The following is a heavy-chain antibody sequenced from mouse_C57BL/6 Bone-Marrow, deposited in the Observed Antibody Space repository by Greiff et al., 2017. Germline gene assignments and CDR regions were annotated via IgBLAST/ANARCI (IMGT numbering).Heavy chain of an antibody. J-gene: IGHJ2*01. CDR3: ARSVGYDYDGY. D-gene: IGHD2-4*01. Sequence: VQLQQSGPELVKPGASVKISCKASGYTFTDYYMNWVKQSHGKSLEWIGDINPNNGGTSYNQKFKGKATLTVDKSSSTAYMELRSLTSEDSAVYYCARSVGYDYDGYWGQGTTLTVSS. V-gene: IGHV1-26*01. CDR2: INPNNGGT. CDR1: GYTFTDYY.